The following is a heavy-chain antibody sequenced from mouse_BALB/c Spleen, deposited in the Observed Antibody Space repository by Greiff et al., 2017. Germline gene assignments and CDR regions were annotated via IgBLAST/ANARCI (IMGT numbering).Heavy chain of an antibody. Sequence: EVKLMESGGGLVKPGGSLKLSCAASGFTFSSYTMSWVRQTPEKRLEWVATISSGGSYTYYPDSVKGRFPISRDNAKNTLYLQMSSLKSEDTAMYYCTRDPSMIIGWFAYWGQGTLVTVSA. CDR2: ISSGGSYT. J-gene: IGHJ3*01. D-gene: IGHD2-4*01. CDR3: TRDPSMIIGWFAY. V-gene: IGHV5-6-4*01. CDR1: GFTFSSYT.